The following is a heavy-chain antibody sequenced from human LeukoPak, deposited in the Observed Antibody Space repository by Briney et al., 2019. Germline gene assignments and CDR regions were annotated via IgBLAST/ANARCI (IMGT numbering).Heavy chain of an antibody. D-gene: IGHD4-23*01. CDR1: GFTLDDYA. CDR2: ISWDGGST. Sequence: GSLTLSFATSGFTLDDYAMQWVRQAPGKGLEWVSLISWDGGSTYYADSVKGRFTISRDNSKNSLYLQMNSLRAEDTALYYCAKGFGNALDYWGQGTLVTVSS. J-gene: IGHJ4*02. V-gene: IGHV3-43D*04. CDR3: AKGFGNALDY.